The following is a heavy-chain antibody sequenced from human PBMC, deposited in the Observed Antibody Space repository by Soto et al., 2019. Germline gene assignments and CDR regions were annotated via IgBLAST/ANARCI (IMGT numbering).Heavy chain of an antibody. J-gene: IGHJ4*02. CDR2: IIPIFGTA. V-gene: IGHV1-69*13. Sequence: GASVKVSCKASGCTFSSYAISWVRQAPGQGLEWMGGIIPIFGTANYAQKFQGRVTITADESTSTAYMELSSLRSEDTAVYYCARDPGYGDYEGNFDYWGQGTLVTVSS. CDR1: GCTFSSYA. CDR3: ARDPGYGDYEGNFDY. D-gene: IGHD4-17*01.